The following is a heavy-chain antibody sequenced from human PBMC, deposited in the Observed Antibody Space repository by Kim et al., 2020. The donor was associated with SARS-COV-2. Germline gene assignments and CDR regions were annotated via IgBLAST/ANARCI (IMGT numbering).Heavy chain of an antibody. Sequence: AVSVKSRITINADTAKNQFSLQLNSVTPEDTAVYYCAREREYSSSWYFDYWGQGTLVTVSS. V-gene: IGHV6-1*01. J-gene: IGHJ4*02. D-gene: IGHD6-13*01. CDR3: AREREYSSSWYFDY.